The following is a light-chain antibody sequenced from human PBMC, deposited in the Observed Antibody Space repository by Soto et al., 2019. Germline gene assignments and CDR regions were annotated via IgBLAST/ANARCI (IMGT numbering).Light chain of an antibody. CDR2: DAS. CDR1: QTITTW. J-gene: IGKJ1*01. CDR3: QQYTNTNNPWM. Sequence: DIRMTQSPTTLSASVGCRVNITCRASQTITTWMAWYQQKPGKATKLLVYDASTLQSGVATRFSGSGSGTEFTLIISGLQTQDSATYYCQQYTNTNNPWMFGQGTKVDI. V-gene: IGKV1-5*01.